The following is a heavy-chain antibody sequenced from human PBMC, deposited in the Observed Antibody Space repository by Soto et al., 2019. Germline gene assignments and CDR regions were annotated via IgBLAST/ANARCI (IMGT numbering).Heavy chain of an antibody. Sequence: RTLRLGRAASAVILRPCCIHLVRLCLDKKMEWVAVKWFFVSGGNEYYADSVKGRFAISRDDSKQTAYLEMKSLRAEDMAVYYWGRETYSGARYYFVLWGLGT. D-gene: IGHD1-26*01. J-gene: IGHJ4*01. CDR3: GRETYSGARYYFVL. CDR1: AVILRPCC. V-gene: IGHV3-33*01. CDR2: KWFFVSGGNE.